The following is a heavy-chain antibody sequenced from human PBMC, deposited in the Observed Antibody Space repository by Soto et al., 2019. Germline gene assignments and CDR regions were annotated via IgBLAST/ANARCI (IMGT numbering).Heavy chain of an antibody. CDR3: ALYSNYEGALSY. CDR2: ISYDGSNK. J-gene: IGHJ4*02. Sequence: QVQLVESGGGVVQPGRSLRLSCAASGFTFSSYAMHWVRQAPGKGLEWVAVISYDGSNKYYADSVKGRFTISRDNSKNTLYLQMNSLRAEDTAVYYCALYSNYEGALSYRGQGTLVTVSS. CDR1: GFTFSSYA. D-gene: IGHD4-4*01. V-gene: IGHV3-30-3*01.